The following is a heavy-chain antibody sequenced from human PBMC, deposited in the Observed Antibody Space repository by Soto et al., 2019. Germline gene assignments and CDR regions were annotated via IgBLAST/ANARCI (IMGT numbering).Heavy chain of an antibody. D-gene: IGHD3-3*01. J-gene: IGHJ4*02. CDR1: GFTFSSYA. CDR2: ISYDGSNK. CDR3: ARDPDFWSGSNFDY. Sequence: GGSLRLSCAASGFTFSSYAMHWVRQAPGKGLEWVAVISYDGSNKYYADSVKGRFTISRDNSKNTLYLQMNSLRAEDTAVYYCARDPDFWSGSNFDYWGQGTLVTVSS. V-gene: IGHV3-30-3*01.